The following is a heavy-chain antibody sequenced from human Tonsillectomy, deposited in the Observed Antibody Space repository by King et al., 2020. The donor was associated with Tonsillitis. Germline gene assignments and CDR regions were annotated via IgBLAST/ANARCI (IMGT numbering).Heavy chain of an antibody. CDR1: GVTFSNYP. CDR2: IIRMFATP. V-gene: IGHV1-69*01. D-gene: IGHD3-10*01. CDR3: ARVVAPYGSGRYFFGY. J-gene: IGHJ4*02. Sequence: VQLVESGAEVKKPGSSVKVSCTASGVTFSNYPISWVRQAPGQGLEWMGGIIRMFATPNYAQKLQGSVTITADESTNTPNMELSSLRSDDTAVYYCARVVAPYGSGRYFFGYWGQGTLVTVSS.